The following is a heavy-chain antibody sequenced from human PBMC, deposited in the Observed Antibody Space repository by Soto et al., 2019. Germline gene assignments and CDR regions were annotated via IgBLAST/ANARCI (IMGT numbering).Heavy chain of an antibody. J-gene: IGHJ4*02. CDR3: ARLSGRRYFQY. D-gene: IGHD6-6*01. CDR2: IYYSGST. CDR1: GGAICSPSYY. V-gene: IGHV4-39*01. Sequence: SETLSLTCTFSGGAICSPSYYWGWIRQTPGKGLEYIGSIYYSGSTFNNPSLGRRVVISLDASKKQVSLNLSSATAADTAVYYCARLSGRRYFQYWGQGALVTVSS.